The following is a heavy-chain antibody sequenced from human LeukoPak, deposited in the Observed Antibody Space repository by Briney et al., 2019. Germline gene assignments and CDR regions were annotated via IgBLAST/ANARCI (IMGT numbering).Heavy chain of an antibody. CDR1: GGSINISY. CDR2: IYHRGST. CDR3: ARSGVFSGYDAFDI. D-gene: IGHD3-9*01. V-gene: IGHV4-4*09. J-gene: IGHJ3*02. Sequence: PSETLSLTCTVSGGSINISYWSWIRQPPGKGLEWIGYIYHRGSTNYNPSLKSRITVSVDTPKNQFSLKVTSVTAADTAVYYCARSGVFSGYDAFDIWGQGTMVTVSS.